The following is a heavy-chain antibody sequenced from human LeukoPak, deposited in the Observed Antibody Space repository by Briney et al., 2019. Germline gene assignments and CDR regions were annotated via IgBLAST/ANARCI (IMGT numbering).Heavy chain of an antibody. Sequence: PGGSLRLSCVASGCTFTSYWMSWVRKAPGKGLEWVANIKQDGSEKYYLDSLEGRFTISRDNAKNSVYLQINRLRAEDTAVYYCARRGTIAVPVFWFDPWGQGTLVIVSS. CDR3: ARRGTIAVPVFWFDP. J-gene: IGHJ5*02. CDR1: GCTFTSYW. CDR2: IKQDGSEK. D-gene: IGHD6-19*01. V-gene: IGHV3-7*01.